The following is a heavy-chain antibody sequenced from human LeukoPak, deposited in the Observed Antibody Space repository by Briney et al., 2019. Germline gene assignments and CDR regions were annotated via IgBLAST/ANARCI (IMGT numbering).Heavy chain of an antibody. CDR2: ISGSGGST. D-gene: IGHD3-22*01. CDR3: AKGLTMIVVVIMDY. V-gene: IGHV3-23*01. J-gene: IGHJ4*02. CDR1: GFTFSSYA. Sequence: PGGSLRLSCAASGFTFSSYAMSWVRQAPGKGLEWVSGISGSGGSTYYADSMKGRFTISRDNSKNTVYLQMSSLRAEDTAVYYCAKGLTMIVVVIMDYWGQGTLVTVSS.